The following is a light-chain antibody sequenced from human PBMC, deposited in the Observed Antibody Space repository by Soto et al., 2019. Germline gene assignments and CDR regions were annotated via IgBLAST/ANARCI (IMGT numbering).Light chain of an antibody. CDR1: SGHNTYT. V-gene: IGLV4-60*03. CDR2: VERTGRY. CDR3: VTWDSNTHVV. Sequence: QPVLTQSSSASASLGSSVKLTCTLSSGHNTYTIAWHQQQPVKAPRFLMKVERTGRYNRGSGGPDRFSGSSSGADLYRTISSLQAEDEVVYSSVTWDSNTHVVLGGGTKLTVL. J-gene: IGLJ2*01.